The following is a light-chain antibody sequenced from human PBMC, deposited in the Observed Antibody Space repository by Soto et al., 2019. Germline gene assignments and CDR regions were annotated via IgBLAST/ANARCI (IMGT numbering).Light chain of an antibody. CDR2: GAS. CDR1: QSVSSN. Sequence: EIVMTQSPATLSVSPGERATLSCRASQSVSSNLAWYQQKPGQAPRLLIYGASTRATGIPARFSGSGSGTEFTITISSLQSEDFAVYFCHQYINWPLYTFGQGTKLEIK. CDR3: HQYINWPLYT. V-gene: IGKV3D-15*01. J-gene: IGKJ2*01.